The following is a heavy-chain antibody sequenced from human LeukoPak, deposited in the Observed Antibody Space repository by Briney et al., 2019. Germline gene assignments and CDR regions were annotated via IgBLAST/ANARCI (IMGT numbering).Heavy chain of an antibody. V-gene: IGHV3-30*18. Sequence: TGGSLRLSCAASGFTFSSYGMHWVRQAPGKGLEWVAVISYDGSNKYYADSVKGRFTISRDNSKNTLYLQMNSLRAEDTAVDYCAKDPDYWGQGTLVTVSS. CDR1: GFTFSSYG. J-gene: IGHJ4*02. CDR3: AKDPDY. CDR2: ISYDGSNK.